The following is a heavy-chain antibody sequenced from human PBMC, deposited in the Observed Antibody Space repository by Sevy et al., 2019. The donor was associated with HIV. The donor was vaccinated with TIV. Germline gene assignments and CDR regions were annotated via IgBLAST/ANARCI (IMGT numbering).Heavy chain of an antibody. J-gene: IGHJ4*01. D-gene: IGHD1-26*01. CDR2: ISYDGSNK. CDR3: AKDRMGLVGATQYFDY. CDR1: GFTFSSYG. V-gene: IGHV3-30*18. Sequence: GGSLRLSCAASGFTFSSYGMHWVRQAPGKGLEWVAVISYDGSNKYYADSVKGRFTISRDNSKNTLYLQMNSLRAEDTAVYYCAKDRMGLVGATQYFDYWGQEPWSPSPQ.